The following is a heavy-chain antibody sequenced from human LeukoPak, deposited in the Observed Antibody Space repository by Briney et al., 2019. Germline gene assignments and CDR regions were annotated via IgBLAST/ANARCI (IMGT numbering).Heavy chain of an antibody. Sequence: PGGSLRLSCAASGFTFSSYAMSWVRQVPGKGLEWVSAISGSGGSTYYADSVKGRFTISRDNSKNTLYLQMNSLRAEDTAVYYCAKNAVRGSNYYYYYGMDVWGQGTTVTVSS. CDR3: AKNAVRGSNYYYYYGMDV. D-gene: IGHD3-10*01. J-gene: IGHJ6*02. CDR1: GFTFSSYA. CDR2: ISGSGGST. V-gene: IGHV3-23*01.